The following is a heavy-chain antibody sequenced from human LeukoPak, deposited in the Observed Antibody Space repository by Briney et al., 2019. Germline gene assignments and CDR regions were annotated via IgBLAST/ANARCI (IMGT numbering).Heavy chain of an antibody. V-gene: IGHV5-51*01. CDR2: IYPGDSDT. J-gene: IGHJ5*02. D-gene: IGHD1-26*01. CDR1: GYTFTDFW. CDR3: ARLADTTS. Sequence: PGESLKISCKGSGYTFTDFWSAWVRQMPGKGLEWMGIIYPGDSDTRYGPSFQGQVTISADKSTTTAYLQWSTLKTSDTAIYFCARLADTTSWGQGTLVTVSS.